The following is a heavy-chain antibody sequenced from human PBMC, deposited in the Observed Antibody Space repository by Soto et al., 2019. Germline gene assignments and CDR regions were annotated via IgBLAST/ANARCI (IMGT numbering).Heavy chain of an antibody. Sequence: QVQLVQSGAEVKKPGASVKVSCKASGYTFTSYDINWVRQATGQGLEYLGWMNPNSGNTGYVQKFKGKCTXPXAXSXXTAYMELRSRGSEEPAVYYCARVIKSGNSSSWSDPWGQGTLVPVSS. CDR2: MNPNSGNT. J-gene: IGHJ5*02. CDR1: GYTFTSYD. V-gene: IGHV1-8*01. D-gene: IGHD2-21*01. CDR3: ARVIKSGNSSSWSDP.